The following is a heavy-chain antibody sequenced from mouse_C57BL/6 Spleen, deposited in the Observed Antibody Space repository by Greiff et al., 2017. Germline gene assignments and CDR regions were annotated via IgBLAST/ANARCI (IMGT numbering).Heavy chain of an antibody. V-gene: IGHV1-18*01. CDR3: AREGNYGNYHAMDY. CDR2: INPNNGGT. Sequence: VQLQQSGPELVKPGASVKIPCKASGYTFTDYNMDWVKQSHGKSLEWIGDINPNNGGTIYNQKFKGKATLTVDKSSSTAYMELRSLTSEDTAVYYCAREGNYGNYHAMDYWGQGTSVTVSS. CDR1: GYTFTDYN. D-gene: IGHD2-1*01. J-gene: IGHJ4*01.